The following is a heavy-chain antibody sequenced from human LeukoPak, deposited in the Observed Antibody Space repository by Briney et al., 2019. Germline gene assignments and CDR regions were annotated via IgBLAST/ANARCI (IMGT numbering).Heavy chain of an antibody. Sequence: SVKVSCKASGGTFSSYAISWVRQAPGQGLEWMGRIIPILGIANYAQKFQGRVTITADKSTSTAYMELSSLRSEDTAVYYCARASYYGSGSYYYNWFDPWGQGTLVTVSS. CDR2: IIPILGIA. D-gene: IGHD3-10*01. CDR3: ARASYYGSGSYYYNWFDP. CDR1: GGTFSSYA. V-gene: IGHV1-69*04. J-gene: IGHJ5*02.